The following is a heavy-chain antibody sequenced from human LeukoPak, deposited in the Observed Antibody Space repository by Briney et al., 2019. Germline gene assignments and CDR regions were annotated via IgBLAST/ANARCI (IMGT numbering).Heavy chain of an antibody. J-gene: IGHJ6*02. V-gene: IGHV4-34*01. CDR1: GGSFSGYY. CDR3: ARGTTVTTEGYGMDV. CDR2: INHSGST. Sequence: PSETLSLTCAVYGGSFSGYYWSWIRQPPGKGLGWIGEINHSGSTNYNPSLKSRVTISVDTSKNQFSLKLSSVTAADTAVYYCARGTTVTTEGYGMDVWGQGTTVTVSS. D-gene: IGHD4-11*01.